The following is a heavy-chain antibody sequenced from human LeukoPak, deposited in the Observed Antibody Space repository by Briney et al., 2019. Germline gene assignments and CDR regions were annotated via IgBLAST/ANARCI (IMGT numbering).Heavy chain of an antibody. V-gene: IGHV1-18*01. D-gene: IGHD5-18*01. CDR2: ISAYNGNT. Sequence: ASVKVSCKASGYTFTSYGISWVRQAPGQGLEWMGWISAYNGNTNYAQKLQGRVTMTTDTSTSTAYMELRSLRSDDTAVYYCARTTEGGYSYGYFYYYYMDVWGKGTTVTISS. J-gene: IGHJ6*03. CDR1: GYTFTSYG. CDR3: ARTTEGGYSYGYFYYYYMDV.